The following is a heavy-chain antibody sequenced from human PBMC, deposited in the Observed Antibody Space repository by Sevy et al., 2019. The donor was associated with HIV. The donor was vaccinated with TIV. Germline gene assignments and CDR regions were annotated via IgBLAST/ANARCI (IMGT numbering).Heavy chain of an antibody. CDR2: IYSGDRT. V-gene: IGHV3-53*01. CDR3: ARDRVTYYYDSSGYYTSGYGMDV. D-gene: IGHD3-22*01. J-gene: IGHJ6*02. CDR1: GFTVSSNY. Sequence: GGSLILSCAASGFTVSSNYMSWVRQAPGKGLEWVSVIYSGDRTDYADSVKGRFTISRDNSKNTLYLQMNGLRAEDTAVYYCARDRVTYYYDSSGYYTSGYGMDVWGQGTTVTVSS.